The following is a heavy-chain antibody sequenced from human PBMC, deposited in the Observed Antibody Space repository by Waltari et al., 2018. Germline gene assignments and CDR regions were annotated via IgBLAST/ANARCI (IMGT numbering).Heavy chain of an antibody. J-gene: IGHJ4*02. CDR2: IHHSGGT. CDR1: GYSISSGYY. CDR3: ARWDYYGSGRPFDY. Sequence: QVQLQESGPGLVKPSETLSLTCAVSGYSISSGYYWGWIRQPPGKGLEWIGGIHHSGGTYYNPSLKSRVTISVDTSKNQFSLKLSSVTAADTAVYYCARWDYYGSGRPFDYWGQGTLVTVSS. V-gene: IGHV4-38-2*01. D-gene: IGHD3-10*01.